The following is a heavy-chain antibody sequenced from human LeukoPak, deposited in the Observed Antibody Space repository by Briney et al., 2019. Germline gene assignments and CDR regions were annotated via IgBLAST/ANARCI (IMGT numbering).Heavy chain of an antibody. CDR2: IYTSGST. D-gene: IGHD3-22*01. CDR3: ARDAITYYYDSSGYYSYFDY. Sequence: SETLSLTCTVSGGSISSYYWGWIRQPAGKGLEWIGRIYTSGSTNYNPSLKSRVTMSVDTSKNQFSLKLSSVTAADTAVYYCARDAITYYYDSSGYYSYFDYWGQGTLVTVSS. J-gene: IGHJ4*02. V-gene: IGHV4-4*07. CDR1: GGSISSYY.